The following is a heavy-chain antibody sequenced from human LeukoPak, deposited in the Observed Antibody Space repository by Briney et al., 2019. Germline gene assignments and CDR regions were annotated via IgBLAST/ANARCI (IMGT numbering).Heavy chain of an antibody. CDR2: INPNSGGT. V-gene: IGHV1-2*02. CDR1: GYTFTGYY. Sequence: ASVKVSCKASGYTFTGYYMHWVRQAPGQGLEWMGWINPNSGGTNYAQKFQGRVTMTRDTSISTAYMALSRLRSDDTAVYYCARDLDSWNDIAPLDYWGQGTLVTVSS. J-gene: IGHJ4*02. D-gene: IGHD1-20*01. CDR3: ARDLDSWNDIAPLDY.